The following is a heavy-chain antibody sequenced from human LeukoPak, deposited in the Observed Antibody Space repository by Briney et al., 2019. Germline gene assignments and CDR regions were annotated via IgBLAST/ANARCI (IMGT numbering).Heavy chain of an antibody. CDR2: INHSGST. Sequence: SETLSLTCAVYGGSFSGYYWSWIRQPPGKGLEWIGEINHSGSTNYNPSLKSRVTISVDTSKNQFSLKLSSVTAADTAVYYCARGTKRYFDYCGQGTLVTVSS. J-gene: IGHJ4*02. V-gene: IGHV4-34*01. CDR3: ARGTKRYFDY. CDR1: GGSFSGYY. D-gene: IGHD2-8*01.